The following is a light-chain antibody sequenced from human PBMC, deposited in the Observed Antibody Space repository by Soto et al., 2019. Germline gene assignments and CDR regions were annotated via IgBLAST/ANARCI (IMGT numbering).Light chain of an antibody. Sequence: ELVMTKSPATLSVSPGERSTFSCRASLSMSTHLAWYRVKPGQTPRLLIHAASTWATGIPARFRGSGSGTNFTLTICSLEPEDSAVYFCHQYVDSPQTFGQGTKVDIK. CDR3: HQYVDSPQT. J-gene: IGKJ2*01. V-gene: IGKV3D-15*01. CDR1: LSMSTH. CDR2: AAS.